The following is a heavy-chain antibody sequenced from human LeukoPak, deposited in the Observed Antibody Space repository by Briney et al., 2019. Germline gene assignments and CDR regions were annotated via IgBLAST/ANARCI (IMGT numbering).Heavy chain of an antibody. D-gene: IGHD3-16*01. Sequence: ASVTVSCKVSGYTLTELSMHWVRQAPGKGLEWMGGFDPEDGETIYAQKFQGRVTMTEDTSTDTAYTELSSLRSEDTAVYYCATDRDITFSFDYWGQGTLVTVSS. CDR2: FDPEDGET. CDR3: ATDRDITFSFDY. V-gene: IGHV1-24*01. CDR1: GYTLTELS. J-gene: IGHJ4*02.